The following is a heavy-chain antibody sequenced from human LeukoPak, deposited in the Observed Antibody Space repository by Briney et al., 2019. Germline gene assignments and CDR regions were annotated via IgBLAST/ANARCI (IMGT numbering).Heavy chain of an antibody. J-gene: IGHJ6*02. CDR1: GFTFSDYY. CDR2: ISSSGGKI. Sequence: GGSLRLSCAASGFTFSDYYMTWIRQSPGKGLEWVSYISSSGGKIYYADSVKGRFTVSRDNAKNSVFLQMNSLGAEDTALYYCARGGTLQYGMDVWGQGTTVIVSS. D-gene: IGHD3/OR15-3a*01. V-gene: IGHV3-11*01. CDR3: ARGGTLQYGMDV.